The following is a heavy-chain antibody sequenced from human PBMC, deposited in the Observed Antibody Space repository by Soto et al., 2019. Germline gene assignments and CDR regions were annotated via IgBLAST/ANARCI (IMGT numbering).Heavy chain of an antibody. V-gene: IGHV1-2*04. CDR1: GGTFTGYY. J-gene: IGHJ6*02. CDR3: ARDLFGATSYYYYYGMDV. Sequence: ASVKVSCKASGGTFTGYYMHWVRQAPGQGLEWMGWINPNSGGTNYAQKFQGWVTMTRDTSISTAYMELSRLRSDDTAVYYCARDLFGATSYYYYYGMDVWGQGTTVTVS. CDR2: INPNSGGT. D-gene: IGHD5-12*01.